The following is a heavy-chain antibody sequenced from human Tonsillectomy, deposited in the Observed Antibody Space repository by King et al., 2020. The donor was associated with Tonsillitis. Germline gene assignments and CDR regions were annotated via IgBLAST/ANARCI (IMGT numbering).Heavy chain of an antibody. Sequence: VQLVESGGGLVQPGGSLRLSCAASGFTFSRNAMSWVRQAPGKGLEWVSAISGSGDSTYYADSVKGRFTISRDNSKNTLYLQMSSLRAEDTAIYYCAKVGICSSTSCYHFDYWGQGTLVTVSS. J-gene: IGHJ4*02. CDR3: AKVGICSSTSCYHFDY. D-gene: IGHD2-2*01. CDR1: GFTFSRNA. CDR2: ISGSGDST. V-gene: IGHV3-23*04.